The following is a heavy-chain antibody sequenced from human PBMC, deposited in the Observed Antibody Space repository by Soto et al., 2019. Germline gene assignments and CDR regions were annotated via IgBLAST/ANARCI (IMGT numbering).Heavy chain of an antibody. D-gene: IGHD6-19*01. V-gene: IGHV4-34*01. CDR2: INHSWTT. J-gene: IGHJ4*02. CDR3: ARGVYSSGWFKF. Sequence: QVHLQQWGAGLLKPAETLSLTCAVYGGSFSGYHWTWIRQFPEKGLEWIGEINHSWTTNYNPSLKSRLAISSDTSKSQFSLKLTSVTAADTAVYYCARGVYSSGWFKFWGQGTLVIVSS. CDR1: GGSFSGYH.